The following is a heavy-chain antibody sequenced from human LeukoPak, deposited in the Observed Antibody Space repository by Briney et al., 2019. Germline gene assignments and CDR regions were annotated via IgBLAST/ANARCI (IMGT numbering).Heavy chain of an antibody. V-gene: IGHV3-15*01. J-gene: IGHJ4*02. CDR1: GFTFSNAW. CDR2: IKSKTDGGTA. Sequence: PGVSLRFCCAASGFTFSNAWRGWVRQGAGKGLEWVGAIKSKTDGGTAEYAAPVKGRFTISRDDSKSTLYLQMNSLTPEDTAVYYCAARRLDSSGQGTLVTVSS. D-gene: IGHD1-1*01. CDR3: AARRLDS.